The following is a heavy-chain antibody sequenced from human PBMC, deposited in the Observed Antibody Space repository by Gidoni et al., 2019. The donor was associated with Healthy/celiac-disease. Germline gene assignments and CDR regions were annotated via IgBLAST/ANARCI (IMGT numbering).Heavy chain of an antibody. CDR2: ISSNGGST. Sequence: EVQLVESGGGLVQPGGSLRLSCSASGFTFSSYAMHWVSQAPGKGLEYVSAISSNGGSTYYADSVKGRFTISRDNSKNTLYLQMSSLRAEDTAVYYCVKGILTGYFDAFDIWGQGTMVTVSS. CDR3: VKGILTGYFDAFDI. V-gene: IGHV3-64D*06. J-gene: IGHJ3*02. CDR1: GFTFSSYA. D-gene: IGHD3-9*01.